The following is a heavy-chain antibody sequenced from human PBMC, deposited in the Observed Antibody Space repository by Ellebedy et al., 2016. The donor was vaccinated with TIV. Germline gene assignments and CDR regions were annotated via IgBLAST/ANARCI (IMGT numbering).Heavy chain of an antibody. CDR3: AKDRGGTGDFDY. CDR1: GYTFTTYG. D-gene: IGHD3-16*01. J-gene: IGHJ4*02. Sequence: AASVKVSCKASGYTFTTYGLNWVRQAPGQGLEWMGIINPSGGSTSYAQNFQGRVTFTTDTAASTVYMSLSSLGSEDTAVYYCAKDRGGTGDFDYWGQGTLVTVSS. CDR2: INPSGGST. V-gene: IGHV1-46*01.